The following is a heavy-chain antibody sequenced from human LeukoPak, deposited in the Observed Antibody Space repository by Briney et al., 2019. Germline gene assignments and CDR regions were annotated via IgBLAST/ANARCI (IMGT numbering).Heavy chain of an antibody. D-gene: IGHD4-17*01. J-gene: IGHJ4*02. Sequence: SETLSRTCTVSGGSISSSSYYWGWIRQPPGKGLAWIGRIYYSGSTYYNPSLKSRVTISVDTSKNQFSLKLSSVTAADTAVYYCARLVRDYGDYGGYFDYWGQGTLVTVSS. CDR2: IYYSGST. CDR1: GGSISSSSYY. V-gene: IGHV4-39*01. CDR3: ARLVRDYGDYGGYFDY.